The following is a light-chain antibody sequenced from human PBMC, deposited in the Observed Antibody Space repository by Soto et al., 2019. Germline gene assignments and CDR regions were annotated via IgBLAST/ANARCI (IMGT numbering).Light chain of an antibody. CDR2: GAS. CDR3: QQYGSSPYT. Sequence: ENVLTQSPGTLSLCPGERATLSCRASQSVSVNYLAWYQQKPGQAPRLHIYGASSRATGIPDRFSGSGSGTDFTLTISRLEPEDFAVYYCQQYGSSPYTFGQGTKLEIK. CDR1: QSVSVNY. V-gene: IGKV3-20*01. J-gene: IGKJ2*01.